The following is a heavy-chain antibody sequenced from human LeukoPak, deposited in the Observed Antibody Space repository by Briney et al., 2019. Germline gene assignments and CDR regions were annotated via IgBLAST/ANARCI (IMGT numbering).Heavy chain of an antibody. Sequence: PGGSLRLSCAASGFTFSSYAMSWVRQAPGKGLEWVSAISGSGGSTYYADSVKGRFTISRDNSKNTLYLQMNSLRAEDTAVYYCATLVRLGIAVAGGDFDIWGQGTMVTVSS. V-gene: IGHV3-23*01. CDR3: ATLVRLGIAVAGGDFDI. D-gene: IGHD6-19*01. CDR1: GFTFSSYA. CDR2: ISGSGGST. J-gene: IGHJ3*02.